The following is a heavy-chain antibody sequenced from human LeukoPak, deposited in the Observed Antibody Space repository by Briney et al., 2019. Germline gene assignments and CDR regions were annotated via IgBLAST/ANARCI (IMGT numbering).Heavy chain of an antibody. D-gene: IGHD5-18*01. V-gene: IGHV3-33*06. CDR1: GFTFSSYG. Sequence: PGGSLRLSCAASGFTFSSYGMHWVRQAPGKGLEWVAVIWYDGSNKYYADSVKGRFTISRDNSKNTLYLQMNSLRAEDTAVYYCAKVKRSGMIQLWKPYFDYWGQGTLVTVSS. J-gene: IGHJ4*02. CDR2: IWYDGSNK. CDR3: AKVKRSGMIQLWKPYFDY.